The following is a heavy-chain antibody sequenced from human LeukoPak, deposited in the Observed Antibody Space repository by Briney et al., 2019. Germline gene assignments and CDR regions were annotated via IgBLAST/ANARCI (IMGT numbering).Heavy chain of an antibody. Sequence: TGGSLRLSCAVSGFTFNNYVMKWVRQAPGKGLEWVSGVSGRGSSTYYADSVKGRFTISRDNSQNTVYLQMKSLRAEDTAIYFCAKYTTPYYFDYWGQGILVTVSS. CDR2: VSGRGSST. V-gene: IGHV3-23*01. CDR1: GFTFNNYV. J-gene: IGHJ4*02. CDR3: AKYTTPYYFDY. D-gene: IGHD1-1*01.